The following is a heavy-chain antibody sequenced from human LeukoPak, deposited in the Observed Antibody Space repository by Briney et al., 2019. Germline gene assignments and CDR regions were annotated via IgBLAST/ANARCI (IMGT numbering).Heavy chain of an antibody. D-gene: IGHD3-22*01. Sequence: GGSLRLSCAASGFTFSSYWMSWVRQAPGKGLEWVANIRQDGSEEYYVDSVKGRFTISRDNAKNSLYLQMNSLRAEDTAVYYCARDRRGYYSPFDYWGQGTLVTVSS. CDR3: ARDRRGYYSPFDY. J-gene: IGHJ4*02. CDR2: IRQDGSEE. V-gene: IGHV3-7*01. CDR1: GFTFSSYW.